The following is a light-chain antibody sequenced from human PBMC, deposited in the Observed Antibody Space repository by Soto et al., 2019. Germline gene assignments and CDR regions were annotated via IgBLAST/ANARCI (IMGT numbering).Light chain of an antibody. CDR3: CSYSGSSTSV. J-gene: IGLJ2*01. V-gene: IGLV2-23*02. CDR2: DVS. Sequence: QSALTQPASVSGSPGQSITISCTGTSSDVGSYNLVSWYQQHPGKAPKLMIYDVSKRPSGVSNRFSGSKSGNTASLTISGLEAEDEADYYCCSYSGSSTSVFGGGTEVTVL. CDR1: SSDVGSYNL.